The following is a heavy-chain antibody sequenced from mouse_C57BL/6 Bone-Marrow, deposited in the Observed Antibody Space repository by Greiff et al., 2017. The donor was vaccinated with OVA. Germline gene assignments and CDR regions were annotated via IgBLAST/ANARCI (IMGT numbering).Heavy chain of an antibody. CDR2: ISNGGGST. V-gene: IGHV5-12*01. CDR1: GFTFSDYY. J-gene: IGHJ2*01. D-gene: IGHD2-5*01. CDR3: ARVAYYSNYYYFDY. Sequence: EVHLVESGGGLVQPGGSLKLSCAASGFTFSDYYMYWVRQTPEKRLEWVAYISNGGGSTYYPDTVKGRFTISRDNAKNTLYLQMSRLKSEDTAMYYCARVAYYSNYYYFDYWGQGTTLTVSS.